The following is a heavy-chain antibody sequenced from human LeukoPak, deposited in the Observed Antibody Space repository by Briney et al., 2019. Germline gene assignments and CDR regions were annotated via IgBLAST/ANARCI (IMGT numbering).Heavy chain of an antibody. D-gene: IGHD2-8*02. CDR2: ISYSGFT. V-gene: IGHV4-59*08. CDR3: AGHHPRNTVDF. J-gene: IGHJ4*02. Sequence: SETLSITCTVSGGSISSYQWSWIRQPPGKGLEWIGYISYSGFTNYNPSLKSRVTISLDTSKNQFSLKLTSVTAADTAVYYCAGHHPRNTVDFWGQGTLVTVSS. CDR1: GGSISSYQ.